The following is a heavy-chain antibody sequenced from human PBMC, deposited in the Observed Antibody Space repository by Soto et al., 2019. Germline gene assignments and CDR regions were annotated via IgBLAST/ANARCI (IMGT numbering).Heavy chain of an antibody. V-gene: IGHV1-18*01. CDR3: ASGLYYYDSSGFSHDAFAI. CDR2: ISAYNGNT. J-gene: IGHJ3*02. Sequence: QVQLVQSGAEVKKPGASVKVSCKASGYTFTSYGISWVRQAPGQGLEWMGWISAYNGNTNYAQKLQGRVTMTTETTTSTAYMGLRSLRSDDTAVYYCASGLYYYDSSGFSHDAFAIWGQGTMVTVSS. D-gene: IGHD3-22*01. CDR1: GYTFTSYG.